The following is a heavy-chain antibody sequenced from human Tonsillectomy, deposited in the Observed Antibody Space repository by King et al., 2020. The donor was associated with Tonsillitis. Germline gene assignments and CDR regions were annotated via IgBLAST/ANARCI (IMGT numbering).Heavy chain of an antibody. J-gene: IGHJ5*02. CDR2: ICYSGST. CDR3: ARALGAGIWVDP. D-gene: IGHD3-10*01. V-gene: IGHV4-39*07. CDR1: GGSISSTNYC. Sequence: LQLQESGPRLVKPSETLSLTCTVSGGSISSTNYCWGWIRQPPGKGLEWTGSICYSGSTYYNPSLKSRVSISEDTSKNQLSLKLSSVTAADTAVYYCARALGAGIWVDPWGQGTLVTVSS.